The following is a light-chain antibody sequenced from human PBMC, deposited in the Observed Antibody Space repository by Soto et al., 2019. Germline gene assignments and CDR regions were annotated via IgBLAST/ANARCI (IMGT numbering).Light chain of an antibody. CDR1: RSVSTN. CDR2: GAS. Sequence: EIVLTQSPGSVSVSPGERATLSCRASRSVSTNVAWYQQKPGQGPRLLIYGASTRATGVPARFSGSGFGTDFTLTISSLQSEDFAVYYCQQYYNWPPYTFGQGTKLDI. CDR3: QQYYNWPPYT. V-gene: IGKV3-15*01. J-gene: IGKJ2*01.